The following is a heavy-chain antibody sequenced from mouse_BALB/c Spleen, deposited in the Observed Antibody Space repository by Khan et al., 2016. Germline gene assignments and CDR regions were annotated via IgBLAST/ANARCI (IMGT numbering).Heavy chain of an antibody. Sequence: QIQLLQSGPELKKPGKTVKISCKASGYTFTNYGMNWVKQAPGKGLKWMGWINTYSGESTYADDFKGRFAFSLEPSANTAYLQFNNLKNEDTATYFCARYRYYYGSSRYFDVWGAGTTITVSS. CDR1: GYTFTNYG. D-gene: IGHD1-1*01. CDR2: INTYSGES. V-gene: IGHV9-3-1*01. CDR3: ARYRYYYGSSRYFDV. J-gene: IGHJ1*01.